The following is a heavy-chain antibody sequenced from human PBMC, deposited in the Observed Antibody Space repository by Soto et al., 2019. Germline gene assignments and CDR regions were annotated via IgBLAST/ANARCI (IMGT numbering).Heavy chain of an antibody. CDR2: LSSSGGST. D-gene: IGHD3-10*01. Sequence: PGGSLRLSCAASGFTFSRSAMNWVRQAPGKGLEWVSGLSSSGGSTFYTDSVKGRFTISRDNSKNTLYLQMNSLRAEDTAVYYCATVGLVGTSELLHHWGQGTLVTVSS. V-gene: IGHV3-23*01. CDR3: ATVGLVGTSELLHH. CDR1: GFTFSRSA. J-gene: IGHJ1*01.